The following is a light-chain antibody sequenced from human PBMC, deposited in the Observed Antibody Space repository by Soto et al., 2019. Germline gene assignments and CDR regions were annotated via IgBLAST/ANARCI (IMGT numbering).Light chain of an antibody. CDR1: QSVSSY. J-gene: IGKJ5*01. CDR3: QQRSNWSIT. Sequence: SVLTQSQATLSLSPGERATLSCRASQSVSSYLAWYQQKPGQAPRLLIYDASNRATGIPARFSGSGYGTDFTLTISSLEPQDFTLYYCQQRSNWSITFGQVTRLAIK. V-gene: IGKV3-11*01. CDR2: DAS.